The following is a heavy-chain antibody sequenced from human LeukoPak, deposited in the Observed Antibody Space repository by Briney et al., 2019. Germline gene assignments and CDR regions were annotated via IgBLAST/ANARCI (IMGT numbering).Heavy chain of an antibody. CDR2: IKEDGSAK. CDR1: GFTFSRNW. V-gene: IGHV3-7*04. D-gene: IGHD5-12*01. CDR3: ARDSPGYGGYSY. Sequence: PAGSLRLSCTASGFTFSRNWMTWVRQAPGKGLEGVANIKEDGSAKYYVDSMKGRFTISRDNAKNSMYLQINSLRAEDTAVYYCARDSPGYGGYSYWGQGTLVTVSS. J-gene: IGHJ4*02.